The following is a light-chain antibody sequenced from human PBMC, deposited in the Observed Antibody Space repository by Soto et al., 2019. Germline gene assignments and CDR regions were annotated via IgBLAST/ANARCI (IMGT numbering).Light chain of an antibody. J-gene: IGKJ5*01. V-gene: IGKV3-20*01. CDR2: GAS. CDR1: QSVSSSY. Sequence: EIELTQSPGTLSLSPGERATLSCRASQSVSSSYLAWYQQQPGQAHRLLIYGASSRATGIPDRFSGSGSGTDFTLTISRLETEDFAVYYCQQYGSSPPITFGQGTRLEI. CDR3: QQYGSSPPIT.